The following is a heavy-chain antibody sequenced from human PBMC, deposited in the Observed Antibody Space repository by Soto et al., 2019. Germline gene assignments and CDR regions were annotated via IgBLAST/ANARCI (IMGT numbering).Heavy chain of an antibody. V-gene: IGHV3-23*01. Sequence: GGSLRLSCAASGFTFSSYAMSWVRQAPGKGLEWASAISGSGGSTYYADSVKGRFTISRDNSKNTLYLQMNSLRAEDTAVYYCAKSPIFGVVIMNWFDPWGQGTLVTVSS. J-gene: IGHJ5*02. D-gene: IGHD3-3*01. CDR2: ISGSGGST. CDR3: AKSPIFGVVIMNWFDP. CDR1: GFTFSSYA.